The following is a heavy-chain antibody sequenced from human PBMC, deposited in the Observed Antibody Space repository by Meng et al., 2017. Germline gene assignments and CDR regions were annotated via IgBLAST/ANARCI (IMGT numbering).Heavy chain of an antibody. J-gene: IGHJ4*02. D-gene: IGHD3-16*01. CDR3: ARDGEVKGGTFNY. V-gene: IGHV3-33*01. CDR1: GFTFSSYG. Sequence: GGSLRLSCAASGFTFSSYGMHWVRQAPGKGLEWVAVIWYDGSNKYYADSVKGRFTISRDNSKNTLYLQMNSLRAEDTAVYYCARDGEVKGGTFNYWGRGTLAPSPQ. CDR2: IWYDGSNK.